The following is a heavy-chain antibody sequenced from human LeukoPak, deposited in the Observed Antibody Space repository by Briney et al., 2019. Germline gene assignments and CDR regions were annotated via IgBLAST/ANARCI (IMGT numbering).Heavy chain of an antibody. Sequence: PSETLSLTCTVSGGSISSSSYYWGWIRQPPGKGLEWIGSIYYSGSTYYNPSLKSRVTISVDTSKNQFSLKLSSVTAADTAVYYCATYLSNSGHFDYWGQGTLVTVSS. D-gene: IGHD6-6*01. CDR3: ATYLSNSGHFDY. V-gene: IGHV4-39*07. CDR1: GGSISSSSYY. CDR2: IYYSGST. J-gene: IGHJ4*02.